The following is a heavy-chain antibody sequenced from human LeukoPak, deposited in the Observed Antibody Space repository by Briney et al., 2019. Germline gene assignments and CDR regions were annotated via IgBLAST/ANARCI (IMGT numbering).Heavy chain of an antibody. CDR2: IIPILGIA. CDR3: ARGYGSGSPIY. D-gene: IGHD3-10*01. J-gene: IGHJ4*02. CDR1: GGTFSSYA. V-gene: IGHV1-69*04. Sequence: SVKVSCKASGGTFSSYAISWVRQAPGQGLEWMGRIIPILGIANYAQKFQGRVTITADKSTSTAYMELSSLRSEDTAVYYCARGYGSGSPIYWGQGTLVTVSS.